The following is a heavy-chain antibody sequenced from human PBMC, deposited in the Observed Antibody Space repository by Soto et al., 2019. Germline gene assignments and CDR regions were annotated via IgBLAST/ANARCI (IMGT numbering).Heavy chain of an antibody. CDR1: GGSISSSNYF. Sequence: SETLSLTCTVSGGSISSSNYFWGWIRQPPENGLEWIGSVLYTGSTYYKSSLKSRATISVDTSKNQVSLKLSSVTAADTAGYYYASQKGYCSGGNCYLCIDVWGQGTMVTVSS. V-gene: IGHV4-39*01. CDR3: ASQKGYCSGGNCYLCIDV. J-gene: IGHJ4*02. CDR2: VLYTGST. D-gene: IGHD2-15*01.